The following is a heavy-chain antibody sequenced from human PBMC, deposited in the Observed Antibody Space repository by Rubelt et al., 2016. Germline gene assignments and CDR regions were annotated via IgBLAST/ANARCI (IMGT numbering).Heavy chain of an antibody. CDR2: INHSGST. CDR1: GGSFSGYY. J-gene: IGHJ5*02. CDR3: ARGGRYYGSGSYQRHNWFDP. D-gene: IGHD3-10*01. V-gene: IGHV4-34*01. Sequence: QVQLQQWGAGLLKPSETLSLTCAVYGGSFSGYYWSWIRQPPGKGLAWIGEINHSGSTNYNPSLKSRVTISVDTSKNPFSLKLSSVTAADTAVYYCARGGRYYGSGSYQRHNWFDPWGQGTLVTVSS.